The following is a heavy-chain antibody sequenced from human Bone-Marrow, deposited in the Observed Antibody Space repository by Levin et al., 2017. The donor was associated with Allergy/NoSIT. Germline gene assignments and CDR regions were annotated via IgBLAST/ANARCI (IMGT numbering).Heavy chain of an antibody. D-gene: IGHD6-6*01. CDR1: GDSVNSGGYY. Sequence: SQTLSLTCTVSGDSVNSGGYYWNWIRQHPGKGLEWIGYIHYSGSVYYSPSLKSRATISLDTSKNQFSLKVKSLTVADSAVYFCARDVKYSSSSGFDPWGQGILVTVSS. CDR2: IHYSGSV. CDR3: ARDVKYSSSSGFDP. V-gene: IGHV4-31*02. J-gene: IGHJ5*02.